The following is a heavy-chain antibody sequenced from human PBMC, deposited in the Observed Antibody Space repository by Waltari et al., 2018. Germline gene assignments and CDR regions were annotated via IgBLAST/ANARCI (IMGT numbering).Heavy chain of an antibody. D-gene: IGHD6-13*01. Sequence: QVQLVQSGAEVKKPGSSVKVSCKASGGTFSSYAISWVRQAPGQGLEWMGGIIPIFGTANYAQKCQGRVTITADESTSTAYMELSSLRSEDTAVYYCARWGSEGYSSSWYPPEYYYGMDVWGQGTTVTVSS. CDR1: GGTFSSYA. J-gene: IGHJ6*02. V-gene: IGHV1-69*13. CDR2: IIPIFGTA. CDR3: ARWGSEGYSSSWYPPEYYYGMDV.